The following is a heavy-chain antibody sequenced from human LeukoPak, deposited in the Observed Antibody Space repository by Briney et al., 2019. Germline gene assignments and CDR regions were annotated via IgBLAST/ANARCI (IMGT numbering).Heavy chain of an antibody. CDR2: ISGSGGST. Sequence: TGGSLRLSCAASGFTFSSYAMSWVRQAPGKGLEWVSAISGSGGSTYYADSVKGRFTISRDNSKNTLYLQMNSLRAEDTAVYYCAKPKRYCSGGSCYDEYFQHWGQGTLVTVSS. V-gene: IGHV3-23*01. CDR1: GFTFSSYA. D-gene: IGHD2-15*01. CDR3: AKPKRYCSGGSCYDEYFQH. J-gene: IGHJ1*01.